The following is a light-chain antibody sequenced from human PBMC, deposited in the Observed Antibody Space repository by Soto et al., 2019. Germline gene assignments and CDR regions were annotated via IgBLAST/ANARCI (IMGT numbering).Light chain of an antibody. CDR1: SSDIGGSNY. Sequence: QSALTQPASVSGSPGQSIIISCAGTSSDIGGSNYVSWYQQHPGKAPKLMIYGVSNRPSGVSNRFSGSKSGNTASLTISGLQAEDEADYFCYSSRSSGSTIYVFGTGTKLTVL. CDR3: YSSRSSGSTIYV. J-gene: IGLJ1*01. CDR2: GVS. V-gene: IGLV2-14*03.